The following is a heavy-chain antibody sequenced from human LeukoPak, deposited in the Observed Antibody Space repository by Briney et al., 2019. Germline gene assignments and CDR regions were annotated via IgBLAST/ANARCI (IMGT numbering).Heavy chain of an antibody. J-gene: IGHJ4*02. CDR1: GYTFTIYG. CDR3: ARDRGRYFDWTLFDY. V-gene: IGHV1-18*01. D-gene: IGHD3-9*01. Sequence: ASVKVSCKASGYTFTIYGISWVRQAPGQGLEWMGWISAYNGNTNYAQKLQGRVTMTTDTSTSTAYMELRSLRSDDTAVYYCARDRGRYFDWTLFDYWGQGTLVTVSS. CDR2: ISAYNGNT.